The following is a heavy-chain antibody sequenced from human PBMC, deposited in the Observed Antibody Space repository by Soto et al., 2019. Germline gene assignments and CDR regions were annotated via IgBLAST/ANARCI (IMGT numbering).Heavy chain of an antibody. CDR2: IYYSGST. CDR3: ARGGYSESSGFHSYYFDS. Sequence: PSETLSLTCTVFGGSVRGYYWNWIRQPPGKGLDWIGYIYYSGSTNYNPSLKSRVTISIDMSKNQLSLKLTSVTAADTAVYYCARGGYSESSGFHSYYFDSWGQGTLVTVSS. D-gene: IGHD3-22*01. V-gene: IGHV4-59*02. CDR1: GGSVRGYY. J-gene: IGHJ4*02.